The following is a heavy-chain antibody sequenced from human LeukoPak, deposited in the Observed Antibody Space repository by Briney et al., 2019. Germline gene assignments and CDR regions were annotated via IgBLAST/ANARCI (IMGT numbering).Heavy chain of an antibody. CDR3: ARDRIAARLYYYYYMDV. J-gene: IGHJ6*03. Sequence: ASAKVSCKASGGTFSSYAISWVRQAPGQGLEWMGWISAYNGNTNYAQKLQGRVTMTTDTSTSTAYMELRSLRSDDTAVYYCARDRIAARLYYYYYMDVWGKGITVTVSS. V-gene: IGHV1-18*01. CDR2: ISAYNGNT. CDR1: GGTFSSYA. D-gene: IGHD6-6*01.